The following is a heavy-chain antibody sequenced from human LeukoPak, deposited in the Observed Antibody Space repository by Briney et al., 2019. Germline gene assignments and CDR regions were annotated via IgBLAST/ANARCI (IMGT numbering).Heavy chain of an antibody. J-gene: IGHJ4*02. CDR1: GDSFSLYY. D-gene: IGHD4-17*01. Sequence: SETLSLTCTVSGDSFSLYYWSWIRQPAGKGLEWIGRIYTSGSTNYNPSLKRRITMSVGTSKNQFSPDLSSVTAADTAVYYCARGPTTVTRAFDYWGQGTLVTVSS. V-gene: IGHV4-4*07. CDR2: IYTSGST. CDR3: ARGPTTVTRAFDY.